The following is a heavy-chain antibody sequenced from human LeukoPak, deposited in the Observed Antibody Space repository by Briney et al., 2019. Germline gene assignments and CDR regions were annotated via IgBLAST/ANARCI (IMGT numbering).Heavy chain of an antibody. J-gene: IGHJ4*02. Sequence: GGSLRLSCAASGFTFSTYWMHWVRQAPGKGLVWVSRISSDGSNTNYADSVKGRFTISRDNAKNSLYLQMNSLRAEDTAVYYCAREQQLWLLPKFDYWGQGTLVTVSS. CDR1: GFTFSTYW. CDR3: AREQQLWLLPKFDY. V-gene: IGHV3-74*01. D-gene: IGHD5-18*01. CDR2: ISSDGSNT.